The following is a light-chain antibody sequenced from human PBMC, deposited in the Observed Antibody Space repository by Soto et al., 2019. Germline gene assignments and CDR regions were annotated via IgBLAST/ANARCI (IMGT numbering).Light chain of an antibody. J-gene: IGKJ5*01. CDR1: QSVLYSSNNKNY. CDR3: QQYYSTPPIT. Sequence: DIVMTQSPDSLAVSLGERATINCKSSQSVLYSSNNKNYLAWYQQQPGQPPKLLIYWASTRESVVPDRFSGSGSGTDFTLTISSLQAEDVAVYYCQQYYSTPPITFGQGTRLEIK. CDR2: WAS. V-gene: IGKV4-1*01.